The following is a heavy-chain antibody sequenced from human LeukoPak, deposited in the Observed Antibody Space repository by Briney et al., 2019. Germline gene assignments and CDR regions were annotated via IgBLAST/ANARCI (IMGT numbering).Heavy chain of an antibody. D-gene: IGHD3-22*01. CDR1: GFTFSSHA. J-gene: IGHJ3*02. Sequence: GGSLRLSCAASGFTFSSHAMSWVRQAPGKGLEWVSSITGYGGNTYYADSVKGRSTISRDNPKSTLYLQMNSLGAEDTAVYFCARDIVVPVGGNAFDIWGQGTKVIVSS. CDR2: ITGYGGNT. CDR3: ARDIVVPVGGNAFDI. V-gene: IGHV3-23*01.